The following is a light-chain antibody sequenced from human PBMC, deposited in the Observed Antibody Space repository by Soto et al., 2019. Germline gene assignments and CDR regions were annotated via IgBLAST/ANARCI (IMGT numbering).Light chain of an antibody. CDR2: KAS. J-gene: IGKJ1*01. CDR3: QEYETFYWT. CDR1: QTINNL. Sequence: DIQMTQSPSTLSAFVGDRVTITCRASQTINNLLAWYQQKPGKVPKVLIYKASILNTGVPSKFSGSGSVTKFTLTISSLQPEDFGTYYCQEYETFYWTFGQGTKVEMK. V-gene: IGKV1-5*03.